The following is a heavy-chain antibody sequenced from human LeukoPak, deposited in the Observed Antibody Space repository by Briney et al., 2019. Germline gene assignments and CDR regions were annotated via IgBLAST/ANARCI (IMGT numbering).Heavy chain of an antibody. J-gene: IGHJ4*02. Sequence: PGGSLRLSCAASGFTFSSYGMHWVRQAPGKGLEWVAVIWYDGSNKYYADSVKGRFTISRDNSKNTLYLQMNSLRAEDTAVYYCARETRGIVVVVAATGGFDYWGQGTLVTVSS. V-gene: IGHV3-33*01. CDR3: ARETRGIVVVVAATGGFDY. CDR1: GFTFSSYG. D-gene: IGHD2-15*01. CDR2: IWYDGSNK.